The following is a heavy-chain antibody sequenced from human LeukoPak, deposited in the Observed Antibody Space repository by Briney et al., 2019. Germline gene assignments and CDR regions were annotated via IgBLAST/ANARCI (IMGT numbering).Heavy chain of an antibody. CDR1: GFTFSSYE. CDR2: ISSSGSTI. CDR3: ASDPSTANWFDP. D-gene: IGHD4-17*01. J-gene: IGHJ5*02. Sequence: GGSLRLSCAASGFTFSSYEMNWVRQAPGKGLEWVSYISSSGSTIYYADSVKGRFTISRDNAKNSLYLQMNSLRAEDTAVYYCASDPSTANWFDPWGQGTLVTVSS. V-gene: IGHV3-48*03.